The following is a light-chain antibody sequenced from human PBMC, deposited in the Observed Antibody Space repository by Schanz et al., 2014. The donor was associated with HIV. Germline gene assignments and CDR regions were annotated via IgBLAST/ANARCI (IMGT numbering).Light chain of an antibody. CDR1: TSDIGNHDF. Sequence: QSALTQPPSASGSPGQSVTISCTGTTSDIGNHDFVSWYQQHPGKAPKLMIYDVSNRPSGVSNRFSGSKSGNTASLTISGXXAEDEADYYCSSYTSSSTVVFGGGTKLTVL. CDR3: SSYTSSSTVV. CDR2: DVS. J-gene: IGLJ2*01. V-gene: IGLV2-14*01.